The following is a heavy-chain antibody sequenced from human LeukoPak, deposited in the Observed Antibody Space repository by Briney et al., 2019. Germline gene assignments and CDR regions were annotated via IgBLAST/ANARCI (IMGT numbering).Heavy chain of an antibody. CDR3: ARDLDTAMVKTAFDI. CDR1: GYTFTSYY. Sequence: ASVKVSCKASGYTFTSYYMHWVRQAPGQGLEWMGIINSSGGSTSYAQKFQGRVTMTRDTSTSTVYMELSSLRSEDTAVYYCARDLDTAMVKTAFDIWGQGTMVTVSS. CDR2: INSSGGST. J-gene: IGHJ3*02. D-gene: IGHD5-18*01. V-gene: IGHV1-46*01.